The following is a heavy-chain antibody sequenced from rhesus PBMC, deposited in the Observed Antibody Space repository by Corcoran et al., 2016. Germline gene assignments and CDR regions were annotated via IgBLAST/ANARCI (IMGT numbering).Heavy chain of an antibody. Sequence: QLQLQESGPGLVKPSETLSLTCAVSGYSISSGYGWSWIRQPPGKGLEWIGYISYSGSTSYNPYLKTRVTISRDTSKNQFSLKLSSVTAADTAVYYCASGGSSWSGAEYFEFWGQGALVTVSS. CDR3: ASGGSSWSGAEYFEF. CDR2: ISYSGST. V-gene: IGHV4-122*02. CDR1: GYSISSGYG. J-gene: IGHJ1*01. D-gene: IGHD6-13*01.